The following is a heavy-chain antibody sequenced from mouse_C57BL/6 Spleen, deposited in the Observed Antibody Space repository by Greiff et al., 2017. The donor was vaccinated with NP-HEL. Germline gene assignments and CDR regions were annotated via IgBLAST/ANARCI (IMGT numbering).Heavy chain of an antibody. CDR1: GFTFSSYT. J-gene: IGHJ4*01. D-gene: IGHD1-1*01. Sequence: EVQLVESGGGLVKPGGSLKLSCAASGFTFSSYTMSWVRQTPEKRLEWVATISGGGGNTYYPDSVKGRFTISRDNAKNTLYLQMSSLRSEDTALYYCARHERYYGSFYAMDYWGQGTSVTVSS. CDR3: ARHERYYGSFYAMDY. V-gene: IGHV5-9*01. CDR2: ISGGGGNT.